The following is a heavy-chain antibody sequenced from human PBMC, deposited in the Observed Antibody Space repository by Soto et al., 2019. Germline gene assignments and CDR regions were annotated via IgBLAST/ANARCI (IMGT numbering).Heavy chain of an antibody. CDR1: GGSFSGYY. CDR2: INDRGSI. V-gene: IGHV4-34*01. J-gene: IGHJ2*01. CDR3: ARESHDIFTGPPCFWYFDL. D-gene: IGHD3-9*01. Sequence: QVQLQQWGAGPLRPLETLSLTCGVSGGSFSGYYWAWIRQSPGKGLEWIGEINDRGSINYNPSLKSRVSISVDTSNNHYSRNLRSVTAAATAVYYCARESHDIFTGPPCFWYFDLWGRGTLVTVSS.